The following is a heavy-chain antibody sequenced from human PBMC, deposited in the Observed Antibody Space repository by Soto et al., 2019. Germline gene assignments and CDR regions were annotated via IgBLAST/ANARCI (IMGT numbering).Heavy chain of an antibody. CDR3: ARSQGGMLYNSYFDF. J-gene: IGHJ4*02. D-gene: IGHD2-8*01. CDR1: GFTLGTTGLS. V-gene: IGHV2-70*13. CDR2: IDWDGDR. Sequence: SGPTVVNPTQTLTRTCTFSGFTLGTTGLSVNWIRQAPGKALEWLAVIDWDGDRFYSASLKTRLSISKDTSKNEVVLTMTNMDPVDTATYFCARSQGGMLYNSYFDFWGQGTLVTVSS.